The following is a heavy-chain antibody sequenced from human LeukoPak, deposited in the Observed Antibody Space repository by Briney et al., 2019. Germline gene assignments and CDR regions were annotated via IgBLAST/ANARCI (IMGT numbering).Heavy chain of an antibody. Sequence: GGSLRLSCAASGFTFSIYGMSWVRQAPGKGLEGVSAISGSGGSTYYADSVKGRFTISRDNTKNTLYLQMNSLRAEDTAVYYCAKGLSGGNSDYFDYWGQGTLVPVSS. J-gene: IGHJ4*02. CDR3: AKGLSGGNSDYFDY. D-gene: IGHD4-23*01. V-gene: IGHV3-23*01. CDR2: ISGSGGST. CDR1: GFTFSIYG.